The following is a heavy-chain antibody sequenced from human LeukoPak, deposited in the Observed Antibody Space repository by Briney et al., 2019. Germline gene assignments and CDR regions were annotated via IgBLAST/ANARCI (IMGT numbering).Heavy chain of an antibody. CDR1: GGSISSGGYY. CDR2: IYYSGST. Sequence: SETLSLTCTVSGGSISSGGYYWSWIRQHPGKGLEWIGYIYYSGSTYYNPSLKSRVTISVDTSKNQFSLKLSSVTAADTAVYYCARDRIKYYYGSGPGGYYYYYMDVWGKGTTVTVSS. J-gene: IGHJ6*03. D-gene: IGHD3-10*01. CDR3: ARDRIKYYYGSGPGGYYYYYMDV. V-gene: IGHV4-31*03.